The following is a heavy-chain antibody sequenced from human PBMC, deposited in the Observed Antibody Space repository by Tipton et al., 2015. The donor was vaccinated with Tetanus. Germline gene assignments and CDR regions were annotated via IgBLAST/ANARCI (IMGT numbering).Heavy chain of an antibody. CDR3: ARHLIYTYTSRYFDY. V-gene: IGHV4-31*03. D-gene: IGHD5-18*01. J-gene: IGHJ4*02. CDR1: GDSISSGPYS. Sequence: TLSLTCTVSGDSISSGPYSWSWLRQHPGKGLELIGYIYYSGTSYISPSLTRRVSIAVDTSRNQFSLNLTSVTVADSAVYFCARHLIYTYTSRYFDYWGLGTLVTVSS. CDR2: IYYSGTS.